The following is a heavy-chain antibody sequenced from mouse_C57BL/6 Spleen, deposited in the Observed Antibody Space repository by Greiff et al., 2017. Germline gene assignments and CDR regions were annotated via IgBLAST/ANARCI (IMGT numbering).Heavy chain of an antibody. D-gene: IGHD3-2*01. CDR2: IDPSDSYT. Sequence: QVQLQQSGAELVKPGASVKLSCKASGYTFTSYPIQWVKQRPGQGLEWIGEIDPSDSYTKYNQKFKGKATLTVETSSNTAYMQLSRLTSEDSAVYYCARSPTDISGYEYWGQGTTLTVSS. J-gene: IGHJ2*01. V-gene: IGHV1-50*01. CDR3: ARSPTDISGYEY. CDR1: GYTFTSYP.